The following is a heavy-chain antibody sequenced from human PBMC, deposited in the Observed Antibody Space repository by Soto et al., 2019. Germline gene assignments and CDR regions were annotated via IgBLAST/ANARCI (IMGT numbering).Heavy chain of an antibody. CDR2: IKQDGSEK. Sequence: GGSLRLSCAASGFTFSSYWMSWVRQAPGKGLEWVANIKQDGSEKYYVDSVKGRFTISRDNAKNSLYLQMNSLRDEDTAVYYCAIGIHHYYGSGSYYKGPFDYWGQGTLVTVSS. V-gene: IGHV3-7*02. CDR3: AIGIHHYYGSGSYYKGPFDY. J-gene: IGHJ4*02. D-gene: IGHD3-10*01. CDR1: GFTFSSYW.